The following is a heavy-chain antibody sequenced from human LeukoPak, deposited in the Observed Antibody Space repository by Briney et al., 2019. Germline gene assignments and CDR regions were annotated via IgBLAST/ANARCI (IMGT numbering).Heavy chain of an antibody. D-gene: IGHD3-10*01. J-gene: IGHJ4*02. CDR2: IYYSGST. CDR1: GGSISSSSYY. V-gene: IGHV4-39*01. Sequence: PSETLSLTCTVSGGSISSSSYYWGWIRQPPGKGLEWIGSIYYSGSTYYNPSLKSRVTISVDTSKNQFSLQLSSVTATDTAVYFCARLQRTYGSGRWANYWGQGTLVTVSS. CDR3: ARLQRTYGSGRWANY.